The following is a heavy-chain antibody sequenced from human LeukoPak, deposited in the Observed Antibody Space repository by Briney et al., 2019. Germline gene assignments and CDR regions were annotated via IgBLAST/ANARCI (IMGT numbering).Heavy chain of an antibody. CDR3: ARGWGGYFDY. D-gene: IGHD3-3*01. J-gene: IGHJ4*02. Sequence: PSETLSLTCTVSGGSIRSSYYYWGWIRQPPGKGLEWIGSIYDSGSTYYNPSLKSRVTISVDRSKNQFSLKLSSVTAADTAVYYCARGWGGYFDYWGQGTLVTVSS. CDR1: GGSIRSSYYY. CDR2: IYDSGST. V-gene: IGHV4-39*07.